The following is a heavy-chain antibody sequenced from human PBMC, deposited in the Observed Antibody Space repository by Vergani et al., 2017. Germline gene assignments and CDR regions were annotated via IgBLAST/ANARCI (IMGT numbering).Heavy chain of an antibody. CDR1: GYTFTGYY. J-gene: IGHJ6*03. Sequence: QVQLVQSGAEVKKPGSSVKVSCKASGYTFTGYYMHWVRQAPGQGLEWMGWINPNSGGTNYAQKFQGRVTMTRDTSISTAYMELSSLRSEGTAVYYCAREPIVVVPAAAYYYYMDVWGKGTTVTVSS. CDR3: AREPIVVVPAAAYYYYMDV. D-gene: IGHD2-2*01. V-gene: IGHV1-2*02. CDR2: INPNSGGT.